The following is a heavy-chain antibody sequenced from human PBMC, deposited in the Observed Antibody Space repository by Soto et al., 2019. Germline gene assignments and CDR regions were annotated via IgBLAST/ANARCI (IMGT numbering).Heavy chain of an antibody. J-gene: IGHJ4*02. CDR2: MNPNSGNT. V-gene: IGHV1-8*01. CDR3: ARGHRDSGYDPPTYYFDY. CDR1: GYTFTSYD. Sequence: QVQLVQSGAEVKKPGASVKVSCKASGYTFTSYDINWVRQAIGQGLEWMGWMNPNSGNTGYAQKFQGRVTMTRNTSISTAYMELSSLRSEDTAVYYCARGHRDSGYDPPTYYFDYWGQGTLVTVSS. D-gene: IGHD5-12*01.